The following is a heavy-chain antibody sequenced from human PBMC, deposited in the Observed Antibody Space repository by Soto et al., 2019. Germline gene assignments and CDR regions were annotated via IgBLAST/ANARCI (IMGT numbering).Heavy chain of an antibody. Sequence: GGSLRLSCEASGFTFSDYWMSRVRQAPGKGPEWVANIKIDGSEKQYVDSVRGRFTISRDNSRSSLSLQMNSLRAGDTAVYYCVKDGGYCSSSTCYAPRNHYFDSWGQGTLVTVSS. CDR1: GFTFSDYW. D-gene: IGHD2-2*01. V-gene: IGHV3-7*03. CDR2: IKIDGSEK. CDR3: VKDGGYCSSSTCYAPRNHYFDS. J-gene: IGHJ4*02.